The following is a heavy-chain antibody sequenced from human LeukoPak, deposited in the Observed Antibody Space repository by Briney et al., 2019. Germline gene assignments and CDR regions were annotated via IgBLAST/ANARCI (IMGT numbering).Heavy chain of an antibody. J-gene: IGHJ4*02. D-gene: IGHD6-6*01. CDR3: ARWGSIAVARFDY. Sequence: PSETLSLTCTVSGGSISSYYWSWIRQPPGKGLEWIGYIYYTGNTNYNPSLTSRVNMSVDTSKNQFSLNLSSVTAADTAVYYCARWGSIAVARFDYWGQGTLVTVSS. V-gene: IGHV4-59*01. CDR1: GGSISSYY. CDR2: IYYTGNT.